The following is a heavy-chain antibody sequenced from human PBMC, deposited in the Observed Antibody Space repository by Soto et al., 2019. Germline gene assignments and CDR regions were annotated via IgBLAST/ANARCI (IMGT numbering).Heavy chain of an antibody. Sequence: QVQLVESGGGVVQPGRSLRLSCAASGFTFSSYGMHWVRQAPGKGLEWVAVISYDGSNKYYADSVKGRFTISRDNPKNTLYLQMNSLRAEDTAVYYCAKDRLRDYYGMDVWGQGTTVTVSS. CDR1: GFTFSSYG. CDR3: AKDRLRDYYGMDV. D-gene: IGHD6-25*01. V-gene: IGHV3-30*18. CDR2: ISYDGSNK. J-gene: IGHJ6*02.